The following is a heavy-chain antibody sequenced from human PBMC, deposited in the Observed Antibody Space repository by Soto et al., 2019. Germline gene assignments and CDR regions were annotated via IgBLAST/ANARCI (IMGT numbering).Heavy chain of an antibody. D-gene: IGHD3-22*01. CDR1: GASITQYY. CDR3: ARLGSPRGDYYDSSGYYFDH. CDR2: VSSTGST. J-gene: IGHJ4*02. Sequence: SETLSLTCTVSGASITQYYWNWIRQSPGKGLEWIVSVSSTGSTVFNPSLTSRVTVSLDTSKNQFSLTLNSVTAADTAVYYCARLGSPRGDYYDSSGYYFDHWGLGTLVTVSS. V-gene: IGHV4-59*01.